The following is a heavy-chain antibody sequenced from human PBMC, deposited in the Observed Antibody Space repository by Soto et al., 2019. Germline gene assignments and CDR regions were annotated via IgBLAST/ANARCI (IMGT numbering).Heavy chain of an antibody. Sequence: QVQLQESGPGLVKSSQTLSLTCAVSGGSIIGDYYWSFVRQPPGKGLEWIGYIYHNGRTYYNPSLKSRITLSVDTSKTHFSLEVNSVTAADTAVYFCARLMGGGYRGNAFDVWGLGTNVIVSS. V-gene: IGHV4-30-4*01. J-gene: IGHJ3*01. CDR3: ARLMGGGYRGNAFDV. D-gene: IGHD2-15*01. CDR1: GGSIIGDYY. CDR2: IYHNGRT.